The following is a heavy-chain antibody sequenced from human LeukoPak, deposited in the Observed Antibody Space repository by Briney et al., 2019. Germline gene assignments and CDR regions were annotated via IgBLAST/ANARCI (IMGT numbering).Heavy chain of an antibody. D-gene: IGHD7-27*01. J-gene: IGHJ4*02. CDR1: GFIFSNYG. CDR3: AKGLGSDY. V-gene: IGHV3-30*18. CDR2: ISYDGSNK. Sequence: GGSLRLSCAASGFIFSNYGMHWVRQAPGKGLEWVAVISYDGSNKNYADSVKGRFTISRDNSKNTLYLQMNSLRAEDTAVYYCAKGLGSDYWGQGTPVTVSS.